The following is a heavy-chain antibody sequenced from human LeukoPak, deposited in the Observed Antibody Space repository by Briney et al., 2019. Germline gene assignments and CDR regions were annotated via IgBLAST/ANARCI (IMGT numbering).Heavy chain of an antibody. CDR1: GFTLTNYC. D-gene: IGHD5-18*01. J-gene: IGHJ4*02. CDR2: INSDGSTT. Sequence: PGGSLRLSCAASGFTLTNYCMHWVRQAPGKGLVWVSHINSDGSTTTYADSVKGRFTISRDNAKNTVYLQMNTLRAEDTAVYYCARDQRYSFRLWGQGTLVTVSS. V-gene: IGHV3-74*01. CDR3: ARDQRYSFRL.